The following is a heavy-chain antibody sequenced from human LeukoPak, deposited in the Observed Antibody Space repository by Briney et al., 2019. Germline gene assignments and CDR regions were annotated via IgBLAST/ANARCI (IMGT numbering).Heavy chain of an antibody. CDR2: IYHSGST. V-gene: IGHV4-38-2*01. CDR1: GYSISSGYY. CDR3: ARHSPMEWELPSIAENDY. J-gene: IGHJ4*02. Sequence: SETLSLTCAVSGYSISSGYYWGWIRQPPGKGLEWIGSIYHSGSTYYNPSLKSRVTTSVDTSKNQFFLNLSSVTAADTAVYYCARHSPMEWELPSIAENDYWGQGTLVTVSS. D-gene: IGHD1-26*01.